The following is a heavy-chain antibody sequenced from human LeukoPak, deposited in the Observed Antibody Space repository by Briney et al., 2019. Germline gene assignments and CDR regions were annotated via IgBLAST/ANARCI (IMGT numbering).Heavy chain of an antibody. D-gene: IGHD2-2*01. CDR3: ARLGNIVVVPAATMGAFDI. CDR1: GYTFTGYY. J-gene: IGHJ3*02. V-gene: IGHV1-2*02. Sequence: ASVKVSCKASGYTFTGYYMHWVRPAPGQGLEWMGWINPNSGGTNYAQKFQGRVTMSRDTSISTAYMELSRLRSDDTAVYYCARLGNIVVVPAATMGAFDIWGQETMVTVSS. CDR2: INPNSGGT.